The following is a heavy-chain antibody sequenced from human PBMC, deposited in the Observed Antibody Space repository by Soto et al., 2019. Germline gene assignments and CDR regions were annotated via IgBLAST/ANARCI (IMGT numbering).Heavy chain of an antibody. CDR1: GYTFTGYY. D-gene: IGHD1-1*01. Sequence: ASVKVSCKASGYTFTGYYMHWVRQAPGQGLEWMGWINPNSGGTNYAQKFQGWVTMTRDTSISTAYMELSRLRSDDTAVYYCARTYSRNDNWFDPWGQGTLVTVSS. CDR3: ARTYSRNDNWFDP. V-gene: IGHV1-2*04. CDR2: INPNSGGT. J-gene: IGHJ5*02.